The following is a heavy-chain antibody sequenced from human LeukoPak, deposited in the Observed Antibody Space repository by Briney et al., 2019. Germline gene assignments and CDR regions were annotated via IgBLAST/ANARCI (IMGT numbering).Heavy chain of an antibody. J-gene: IGHJ3*02. D-gene: IGHD3-22*01. CDR1: GYSISSGYY. Sequence: PSETLSLTCAVSGYSISSGYYWGWIRQPPGKGLEWIGSIYHSGSTYYNPSLKSRVTISVDTSKNQFSLKLSSVTAADTAVYYCARQEVRYYDSSGYLPNHPGIWGQGTMVTVSS. V-gene: IGHV4-38-2*01. CDR3: ARQEVRYYDSSGYLPNHPGI. CDR2: IYHSGST.